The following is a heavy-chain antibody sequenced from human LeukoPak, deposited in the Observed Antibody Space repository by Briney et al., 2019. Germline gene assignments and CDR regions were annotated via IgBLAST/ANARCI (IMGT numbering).Heavy chain of an antibody. CDR2: INHSGST. CDR1: GGSFSGYY. V-gene: IGHV4-34*01. D-gene: IGHD3-10*01. Sequence: SETLSLTCAVYGGSFSGYYWSWIRQPPGKGLEWIGEINHSGSTNYNPSLKSRVTISVDTSKNQFSLKLSSVTAADTAVYYCARAIHDGSGSHDWFDPWGQGTLVTVSS. J-gene: IGHJ5*02. CDR3: ARAIHDGSGSHDWFDP.